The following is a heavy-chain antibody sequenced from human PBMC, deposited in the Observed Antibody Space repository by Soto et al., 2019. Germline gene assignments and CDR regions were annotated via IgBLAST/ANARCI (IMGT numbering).Heavy chain of an antibody. V-gene: IGHV4-34*01. CDR2: INHSGST. D-gene: IGHD2-15*01. CDR1: GGSFSGYY. J-gene: IGHJ1*01. CDR3: VRSQFCGGVSCYSTVYFQY. Sequence: SETLSLTCAVYGGSFSGYYWSWIRQPPGKGLEWIGEINHSGSTNYNPSLKSRVTISVDTSKNQFSLKLSSVTAADTAVYYCVRSQFCGGVSCYSTVYFQYWGQGTLVTVSS.